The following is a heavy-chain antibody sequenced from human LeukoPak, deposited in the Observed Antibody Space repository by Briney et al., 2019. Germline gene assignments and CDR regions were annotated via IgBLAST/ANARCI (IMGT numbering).Heavy chain of an antibody. CDR2: IWYDGSNK. J-gene: IGHJ4*02. CDR1: GFTFSSYG. CDR3: AKWATSGSHDYFDY. Sequence: PGGPLRLSCAASGFTFSSYGMHWVRQAPGKGLEWVAVIWYDGSNKYYADSVKGRFTISRDNSKNTLYLQMNSLRAEDTAVYYCAKWATSGSHDYFDYWGQGTLVTVSS. D-gene: IGHD1-26*01. V-gene: IGHV3-33*06.